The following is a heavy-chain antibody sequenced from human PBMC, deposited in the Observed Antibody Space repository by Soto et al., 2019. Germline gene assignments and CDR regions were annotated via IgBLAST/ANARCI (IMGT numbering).Heavy chain of an antibody. CDR2: FDPEGSDT. CDR3: ATMGFCGPGCYSFDY. J-gene: IGHJ4*02. Sequence: ASVKVSCKVSGYTLSELAIHWVRQAPGKGFEWMGGFDPEGSDTIYAQKFQGRVTMTSDTSTETACMELESLTSEDTAFYYCATMGFCGPGCYSFDYWGQGTLVTGSA. D-gene: IGHD2-21*02. V-gene: IGHV1-24*01. CDR1: GYTLSELA.